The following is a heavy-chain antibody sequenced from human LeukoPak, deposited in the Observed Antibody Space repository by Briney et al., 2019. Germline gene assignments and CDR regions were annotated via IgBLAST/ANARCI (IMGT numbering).Heavy chain of an antibody. CDR3: ARVGIAVAETHDFDH. D-gene: IGHD6-19*01. CDR1: GYTFTGYY. V-gene: IGHV1-2*02. CDR2: INPNSGGT. Sequence: ASVKVSCKASGYTFTGYYMHWVRQAPGQGLEWMGWINPNSGGTNYAQKFQGGVTMTRDTSISTAYMELSRLKSDDTAVYYCARVGIAVAETHDFDHWGQGTLVTVSS. J-gene: IGHJ4*02.